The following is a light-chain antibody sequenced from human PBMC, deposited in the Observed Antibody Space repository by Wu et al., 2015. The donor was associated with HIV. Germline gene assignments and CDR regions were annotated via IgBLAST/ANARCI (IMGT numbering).Light chain of an antibody. V-gene: IGKV1-5*03. J-gene: IGKJ1*01. Sequence: DIQMTQPPSTLSASVGDRVTITCRASQSISDWLAWFQQKPGKAPKLLIYKAPILENGVPSRFSGSGSGTEFTLTVSSLQPDDFATYYCQQYNSYSWTFGQGTKVEIK. CDR3: QQYNSYSWT. CDR1: QSISDW. CDR2: KAP.